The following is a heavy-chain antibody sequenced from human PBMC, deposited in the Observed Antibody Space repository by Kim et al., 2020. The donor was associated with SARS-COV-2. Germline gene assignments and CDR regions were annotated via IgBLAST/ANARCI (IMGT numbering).Heavy chain of an antibody. D-gene: IGHD3-10*01. CDR2: IYPGDSDT. CDR3: AGWGVREPPRPGLDYYYYYGMDV. Sequence: GESLKISCKGSGYSFTSYWIGWVRQMPGKGLEWMGIIYPGDSDTRYSPSFQGQVTISADKSISTAYLQWSSLKASDTAMYYCAGWGVREPPRPGLDYYYYYGMDVWGQGTTVTVSS. CDR1: GYSFTSYW. J-gene: IGHJ6*02. V-gene: IGHV5-51*01.